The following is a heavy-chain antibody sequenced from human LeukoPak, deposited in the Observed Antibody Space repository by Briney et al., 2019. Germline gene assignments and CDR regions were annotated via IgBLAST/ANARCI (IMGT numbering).Heavy chain of an antibody. CDR3: ARGKPAAIYAFDI. D-gene: IGHD2-2*01. Sequence: ASVKVSCKASGYTFTGYYMHWVRQAPGQGPEWMGWINPNSGGTNYAQKFQGRVTMTRDTSLSTVYMELSRLRSDDTAVYYCARGKPAAIYAFDIWGQGTMVTVSS. V-gene: IGHV1-2*02. CDR2: INPNSGGT. CDR1: GYTFTGYY. J-gene: IGHJ3*02.